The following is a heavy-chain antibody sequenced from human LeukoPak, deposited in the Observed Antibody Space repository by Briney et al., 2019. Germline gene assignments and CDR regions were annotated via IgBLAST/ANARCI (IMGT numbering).Heavy chain of an antibody. J-gene: IGHJ6*03. V-gene: IGHV1-2*02. D-gene: IGHD6-13*01. CDR3: ARVRYSSSWYRPHNYYYYYMDV. Sequence: ASVKVSCKASGYTFTGYYMHWVRQAPRQGLEWMGWINPNSGGTNYAQKFQGRVTMTRDTSISTVYMELSRLRSDDTAVYYCARVRYSSSWYRPHNYYYYYMDVWGKGTTVTVSS. CDR2: INPNSGGT. CDR1: GYTFTGYY.